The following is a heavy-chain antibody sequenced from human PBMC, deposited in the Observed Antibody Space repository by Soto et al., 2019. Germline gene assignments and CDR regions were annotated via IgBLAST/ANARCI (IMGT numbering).Heavy chain of an antibody. D-gene: IGHD2-15*01. V-gene: IGHV1-69*12. Sequence: QVQLVQSGAEVKKPGSSVKVSCKASGGTFSSYAISWVRQAPGQGLEWMGGIIPIFGTANYAQKFQGRVTITGDESTGTAYMGLSSLRSEDSAVDYCGGGGAVVGHDAFDIWGQGTMVTVSS. CDR2: IIPIFGTA. CDR1: GGTFSSYA. CDR3: GGGGAVVGHDAFDI. J-gene: IGHJ3*02.